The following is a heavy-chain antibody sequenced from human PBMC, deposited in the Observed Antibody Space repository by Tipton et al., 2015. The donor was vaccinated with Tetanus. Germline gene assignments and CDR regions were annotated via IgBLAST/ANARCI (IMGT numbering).Heavy chain of an antibody. CDR2: IKYDESEK. Sequence: SLRLSCVASGFTFNTYWMSWARQAPGKGLEWVANIKYDESEKYYVDSVKGRFTISRDNAKNSLYLQMNSLRVDDTAVYYCARGMSFDPWGQGTLVTVSS. J-gene: IGHJ5*02. V-gene: IGHV3-7*01. CDR3: ARGMSFDP. CDR1: GFTFNTYW.